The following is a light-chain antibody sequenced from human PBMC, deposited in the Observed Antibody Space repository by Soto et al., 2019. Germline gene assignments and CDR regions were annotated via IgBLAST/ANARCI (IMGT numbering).Light chain of an antibody. J-gene: IGKJ4*01. CDR1: QSVLYSSNNKNY. V-gene: IGKV4-1*01. Sequence: DIVMTHTPDSLAVSLGESATVHCNSSQSVLYSSNNKNYLAWYQQKPGQPPKLLIYWASTRESGVPDRFSGSGSGTDFTLTISSLQAEDVAVYYCQQYYSTPLTFGGGTNVDI. CDR2: WAS. CDR3: QQYYSTPLT.